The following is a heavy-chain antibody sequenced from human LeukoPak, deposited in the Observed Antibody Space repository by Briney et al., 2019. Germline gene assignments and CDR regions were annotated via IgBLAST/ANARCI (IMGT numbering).Heavy chain of an antibody. Sequence: SETLSLTCTVSGGSVSSGSYYWSWIRQPPGKGLEWIGYIYYSGSTNYNPSLKSRDTISVDTSKNQFSLKLSSVTAADTAVYYCARDFRVSAAAYWYFDLWGRGTLVTVSS. D-gene: IGHD2-2*01. CDR2: IYYSGST. J-gene: IGHJ2*01. CDR1: GGSVSSGSYY. CDR3: ARDFRVSAAAYWYFDL. V-gene: IGHV4-61*01.